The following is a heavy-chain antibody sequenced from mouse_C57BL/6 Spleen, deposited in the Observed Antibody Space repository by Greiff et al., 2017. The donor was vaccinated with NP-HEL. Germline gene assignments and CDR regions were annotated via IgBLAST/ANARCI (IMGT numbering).Heavy chain of an antibody. CDR3: ARYGYDAGGYYFDY. J-gene: IGHJ2*01. Sequence: QVQLKQSGPGLVQPSQSLSITCTVSGFSLTSYGVHWVRQSPGTGLEWLGVIWSGGSTDYNAAFISRLSISKDNSKSQVFFKMNSLQADDTAIYYCARYGYDAGGYYFDYWGQGTTLTVSS. CDR1: GFSLTSYG. V-gene: IGHV2-2*01. CDR2: IWSGGST. D-gene: IGHD2-2*01.